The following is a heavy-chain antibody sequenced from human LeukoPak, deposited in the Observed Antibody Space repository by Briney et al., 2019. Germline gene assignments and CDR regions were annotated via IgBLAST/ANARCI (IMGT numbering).Heavy chain of an antibody. CDR1: GGSISSYY. Sequence: TSETLSLTCTVSGGSISSYYWSWIRQPPGKGLEWIGYIYYSGSTYYNPSLKSRVATSVDTSKNQFSLKLSSVTAADTAVYYCARDTRGYDILTGYYKPPNWFDPWGQGTLVTVSS. D-gene: IGHD3-9*01. CDR2: IYYSGST. J-gene: IGHJ5*02. V-gene: IGHV4-59*12. CDR3: ARDTRGYDILTGYYKPPNWFDP.